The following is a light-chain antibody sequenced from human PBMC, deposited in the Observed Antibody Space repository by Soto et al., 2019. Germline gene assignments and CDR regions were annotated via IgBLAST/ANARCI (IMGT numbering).Light chain of an antibody. CDR3: QQYGSSSWT. CDR1: QSVSSSY. V-gene: IGKV3-20*01. Sequence: EIVMTQSPATPSVSPGKRATLSCRASQSVSSSYLAWYQQKPGQAPRLLIYGASSRATGIPDRFSGSGSGTDFTLTISRLEPEDFAVYYCQQYGSSSWTFGQGTKVDIK. J-gene: IGKJ1*01. CDR2: GAS.